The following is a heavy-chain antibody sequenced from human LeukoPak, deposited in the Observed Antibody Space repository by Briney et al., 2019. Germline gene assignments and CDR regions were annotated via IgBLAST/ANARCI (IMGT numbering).Heavy chain of an antibody. CDR1: GYSFTSYW. CDR3: ARLGPSYSSGWSYFDY. J-gene: IGHJ4*02. V-gene: IGHV5-51*01. D-gene: IGHD6-19*01. Sequence: GESLKISCKGSGYSFTSYWIGWGRQMPGKGLEWMGIIYPGDSDTRYSPSFQGQVTISADKSISTAYLQWSSLKASDTAMYYCARLGPSYSSGWSYFDYWGQGTLVTVSS. CDR2: IYPGDSDT.